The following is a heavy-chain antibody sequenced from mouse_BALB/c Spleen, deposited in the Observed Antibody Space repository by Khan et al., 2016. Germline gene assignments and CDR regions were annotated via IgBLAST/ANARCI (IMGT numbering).Heavy chain of an antibody. CDR2: TYWDDDK. V-gene: IGHV8-12*01. CDR1: EFSLSTSGMG. D-gene: IGHD4-1*01. CDR3: ARGELDRFDY. Sequence: QVTLKESGPGILQPSQTLSLTCSFSEFSLSTSGMGVSWIRQPSGMGLEWLAHTYWDDDKRYNPPPKSRLTISKDTTSNQIFLKITSVVTAGTATYFCARGELDRFDYWGHGTTLTVSS. J-gene: IGHJ2*01.